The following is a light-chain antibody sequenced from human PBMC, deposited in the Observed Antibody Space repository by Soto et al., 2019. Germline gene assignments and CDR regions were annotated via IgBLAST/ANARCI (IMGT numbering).Light chain of an antibody. CDR1: SSDIGGYNY. CDR3: SSYTRTSTLYV. V-gene: IGLV2-14*03. J-gene: IGLJ1*01. Sequence: QSVLTQPASVSGSPGQSITISCTGTSSDIGGYNYVSWYQQLPGKVPKLIIYDVSNRPSGVSDRFSGSKSCNAASLTISGLQAEDEVDYYCSSYTRTSTLYVFGTGTKLTVL. CDR2: DVS.